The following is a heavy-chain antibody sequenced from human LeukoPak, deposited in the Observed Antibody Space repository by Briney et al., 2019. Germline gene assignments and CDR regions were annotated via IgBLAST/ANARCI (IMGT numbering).Heavy chain of an antibody. V-gene: IGHV3-30*09. J-gene: IGHJ4*02. CDR1: GFSFSTYS. Sequence: GGSLRLSCAASGFSFSTYSMHWVRQAPGKGLEWVAIISYDGSKKYYADSVKGRFAISRDNSKNTLFLQMNSLRPEDTAVYYCARDLKTAMDYFDYWGQGALVTVSS. D-gene: IGHD2-2*01. CDR3: ARDLKTAMDYFDY. CDR2: ISYDGSKK.